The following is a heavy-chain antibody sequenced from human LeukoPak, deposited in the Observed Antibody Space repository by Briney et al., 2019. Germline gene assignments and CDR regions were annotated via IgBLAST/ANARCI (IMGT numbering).Heavy chain of an antibody. CDR3: ARRVVPAANTFDY. CDR1: GFTFSSYA. D-gene: IGHD2-2*01. CDR2: IYYSGST. J-gene: IGHJ4*02. Sequence: GSLRLSCAASGFTFSSYAMSWIRQPPGKGLEWIGSIYYSGSTYYNPSLKSRVTISVDTSKNQFSLKLSSVTAADTAVYYCARRVVPAANTFDYWGQGTLVTVSS. V-gene: IGHV4-39*01.